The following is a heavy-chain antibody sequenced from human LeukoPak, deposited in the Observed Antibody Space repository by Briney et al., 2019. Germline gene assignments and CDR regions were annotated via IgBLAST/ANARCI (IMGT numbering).Heavy chain of an antibody. CDR1: GYRFTTHW. D-gene: IGHD3-16*02. CDR3: ARQGLGELSLPFDY. J-gene: IGHJ4*02. V-gene: IGHV5-51*01. CDR2: IYPGDSDT. Sequence: GESLKISCEGSGYRFTTHWIGWVRQMPGKGLEWMGIIYPGDSDTRYSPSFQGQVTISADKSISTAYLQWSSLKASDTAMYYCARQGLGELSLPFDYWGQGTLVTVSS.